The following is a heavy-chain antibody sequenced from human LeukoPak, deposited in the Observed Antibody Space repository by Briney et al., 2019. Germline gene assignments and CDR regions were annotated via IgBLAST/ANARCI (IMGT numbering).Heavy chain of an antibody. V-gene: IGHV1-2*02. CDR1: GYTFIASY. D-gene: IGHD2-15*01. CDR3: ARGPVVAATIPGDY. Sequence: ASVKVSCKAPGYTFIASYIHWVRQAPGQGLEWVGWINPNSGGTNYAQKFQGRVTMARDTSITTAYMELSRLRSDDTAVYYCARGPVVAATIPGDYWGQGTLVTVSS. J-gene: IGHJ4*02. CDR2: INPNSGGT.